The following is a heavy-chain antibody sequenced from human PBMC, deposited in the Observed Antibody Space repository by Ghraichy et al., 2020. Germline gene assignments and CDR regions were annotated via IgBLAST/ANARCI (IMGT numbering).Heavy chain of an antibody. CDR2: ISYSGSA. V-gene: IGHV4-30-4*01. D-gene: IGHD3-10*01. CDR3: AREVILAGDTDAFDI. CDR1: GGSISSDDFF. J-gene: IGHJ3*02. Sequence: SQTLSLTCSVSGGSISSDDFFWSWVRQSPGTGLEWIGYISYSGSAYYNPSLKSRFTISVDTSKNQFSLTLSSVTAADTAVYYCAREVILAGDTDAFDIWGQGTMVTVSS.